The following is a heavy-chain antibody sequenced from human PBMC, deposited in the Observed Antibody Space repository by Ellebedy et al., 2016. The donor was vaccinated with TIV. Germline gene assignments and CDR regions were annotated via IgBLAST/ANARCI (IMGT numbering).Heavy chain of an antibody. D-gene: IGHD2-2*01. J-gene: IGHJ6*02. Sequence: GESLKISCAASGFTFSSYSMNWVRQAPGKGLEWVSSISSSSSYIYYADSVKGRFTISRDNAKNSLYLQMNSLRAEDTAVYYCAREGQYCSSTSCYEGGYYYYGMDVWGQGTTVTVSS. V-gene: IGHV3-21*01. CDR1: GFTFSSYS. CDR3: AREGQYCSSTSCYEGGYYYYGMDV. CDR2: ISSSSSYI.